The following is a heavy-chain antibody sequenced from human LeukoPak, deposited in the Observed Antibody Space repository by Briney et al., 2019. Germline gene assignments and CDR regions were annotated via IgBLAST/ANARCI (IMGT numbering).Heavy chain of an antibody. D-gene: IGHD6-19*01. CDR1: GGSFSGYY. V-gene: IGHV4-34*01. Sequence: PSETLSLTCAVYGGSFSGYYWSWIRQPPGKGLEWIGEIKHSGSTNYNPSLKSRVTISVDTSKNQFSLKLRSVTAADASVYYCARGRRQWLRAFDIWGQGTMVTVSS. CDR3: ARGRRQWLRAFDI. J-gene: IGHJ3*02. CDR2: IKHSGST.